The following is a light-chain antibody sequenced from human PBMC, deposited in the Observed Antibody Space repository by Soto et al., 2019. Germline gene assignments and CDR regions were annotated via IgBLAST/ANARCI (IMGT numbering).Light chain of an antibody. CDR2: RAF. CDR3: QQTFSTPYP. Sequence: DIQMTQSPSSLSASVGDRVTITCRASQNVDSHLTWLQQKPGQAPSLLVYRAFTLHTGVPSRFSASTSGTDFTLTIDNVQPEDFATYSCQQTFSTPYPFGQGTKLEIK. J-gene: IGKJ2*01. V-gene: IGKV1-39*01. CDR1: QNVDSH.